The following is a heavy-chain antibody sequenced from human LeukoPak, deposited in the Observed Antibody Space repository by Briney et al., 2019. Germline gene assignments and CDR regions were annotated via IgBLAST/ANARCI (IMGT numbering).Heavy chain of an antibody. D-gene: IGHD2-15*01. V-gene: IGHV1-18*04. Sequence: ASVKVSCKTSGYSFTDNYIHWVRQAPGQGLDWMGWISAYNGNTNYAQKLQGRVTMTTDTSTSTAYMELRSLRSDDTAVYYCARDRLSGDGYCSGGSCYWDLTKNDAFDIWGQGTMVTVSS. CDR2: ISAYNGNT. CDR3: ARDRLSGDGYCSGGSCYWDLTKNDAFDI. CDR1: GYSFTDNY. J-gene: IGHJ3*02.